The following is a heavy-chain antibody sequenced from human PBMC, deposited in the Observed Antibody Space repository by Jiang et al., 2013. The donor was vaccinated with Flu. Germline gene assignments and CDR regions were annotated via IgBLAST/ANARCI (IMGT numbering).Heavy chain of an antibody. Sequence: SSSSSYIYYADSVKGRFTISRDNAKNSLYLQMNSLRAEDTAVYYCASSPPSYYYDSSGYIDYWGQGTLVTVSS. CDR2: SSSSSYI. D-gene: IGHD3-22*01. V-gene: IGHV3-21*01. CDR3: ASSPPSYYYDSSGYIDY. J-gene: IGHJ4*02.